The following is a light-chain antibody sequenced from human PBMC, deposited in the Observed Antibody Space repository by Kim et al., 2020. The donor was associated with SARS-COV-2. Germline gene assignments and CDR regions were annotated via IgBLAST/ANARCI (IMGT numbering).Light chain of an antibody. Sequence: ELTQPPSVSGTPGQRVTVSCSGSSSNIGRNPVDWYQQLPGTAPKLLIFGNNQRPSGVPDRFSGSKSGTSASLAISGLQSEGEADYYCATWDDSLNAYVFGTGTKVTVL. CDR3: ATWDDSLNAYV. CDR2: GNN. J-gene: IGLJ1*01. V-gene: IGLV1-44*01. CDR1: SSNIGRNP.